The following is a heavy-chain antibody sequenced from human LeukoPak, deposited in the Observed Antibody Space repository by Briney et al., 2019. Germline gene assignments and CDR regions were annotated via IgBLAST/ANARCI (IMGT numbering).Heavy chain of an antibody. CDR2: IYHSGST. Sequence: KTSETLSLTCTVSGYSISSGYYWGWIRQPPGKGLEWIGSIYHSGSTYYNPSLKSRVTISVDTSKNQFSLKLSSVTAADTAVYYCATAVIQDSSGWQFDYWGQGTLVTVSS. CDR1: GYSISSGYY. V-gene: IGHV4-38-2*02. CDR3: ATAVIQDSSGWQFDY. J-gene: IGHJ4*02. D-gene: IGHD6-19*01.